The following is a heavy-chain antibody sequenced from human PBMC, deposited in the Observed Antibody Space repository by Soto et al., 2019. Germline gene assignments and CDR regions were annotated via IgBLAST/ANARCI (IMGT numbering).Heavy chain of an antibody. D-gene: IGHD6-13*01. CDR3: VKDLAVAAAAGADS. CDR1: GFTFDDYA. Sequence: GGSLRLSCAASGFTFDDYAMHWVRQAPGKGLEWVSGISWNSDSIGYADSVKGRFTISRDNAKNSLYLQMNSLRAEDTALYFCVKDLAVAAAAGADSWGQGTLVTVSS. J-gene: IGHJ4*02. CDR2: ISWNSDSI. V-gene: IGHV3-9*01.